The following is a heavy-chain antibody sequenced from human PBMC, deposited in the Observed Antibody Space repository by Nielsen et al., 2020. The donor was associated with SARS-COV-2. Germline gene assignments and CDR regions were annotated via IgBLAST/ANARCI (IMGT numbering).Heavy chain of an antibody. J-gene: IGHJ4*02. CDR2: TSSDGSTT. Sequence: GGSLRLSCAASGFTFRSYWMHWVRQAPGKGLVWVSRTSSDGSTTNYADSVKGRFTISRDNAKNTLYLQMNSLRAEDTAVYYCARDYGDYVSYFDYWGQGALVTVSS. CDR1: GFTFRSYW. CDR3: ARDYGDYVSYFDY. D-gene: IGHD4-17*01. V-gene: IGHV3-74*01.